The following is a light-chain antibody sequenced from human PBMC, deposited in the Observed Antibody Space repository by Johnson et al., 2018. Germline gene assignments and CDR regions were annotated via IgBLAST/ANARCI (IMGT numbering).Light chain of an antibody. CDR3: GTWDSSLRAGNV. CDR1: SSNIGNNY. V-gene: IGLV1-51*02. Sequence: QSVLTQPPSVSAAPGQKVTISCSGSSSNIGNNYVSWYQQLPGTAPKLPIYENNKRPSGIPDRFSGSKSGTSATMGITGLQTGDEADYYCGTWDSSLRAGNVFGTGTKVTVL. J-gene: IGLJ1*01. CDR2: ENN.